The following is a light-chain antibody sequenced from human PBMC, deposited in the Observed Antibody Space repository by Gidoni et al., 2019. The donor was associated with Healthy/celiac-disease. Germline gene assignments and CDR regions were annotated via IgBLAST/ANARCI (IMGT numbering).Light chain of an antibody. CDR1: QSISSY. V-gene: IGKV1-39*01. Sequence: DIQMTQSPSSLSASVGDRVTITCRASQSISSYLNWYQQKPGKAPKLLIDAASSLQSGVPSRFSGSGSGTEFTLTISSLQPEDFATYYCQQSYSTPARTFGGGTKVEIK. CDR2: AAS. CDR3: QQSYSTPART. J-gene: IGKJ4*01.